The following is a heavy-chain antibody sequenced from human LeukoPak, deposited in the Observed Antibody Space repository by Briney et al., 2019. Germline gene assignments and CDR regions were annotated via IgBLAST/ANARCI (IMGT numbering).Heavy chain of an antibody. V-gene: IGHV3-7*01. CDR1: GFTFSSYW. J-gene: IGHJ3*02. D-gene: IGHD3-16*01. CDR3: ASAFAFDI. Sequence: GGSLRLSCAASGFTFSSYWMSWVRQAPGKGLGWVANIKQDGSEKYYVDSVRGRFTITRDNAKNSLYLQMNSLRAEDTAVYYCASAFAFDIWGKGTMVTVSS. CDR2: IKQDGSEK.